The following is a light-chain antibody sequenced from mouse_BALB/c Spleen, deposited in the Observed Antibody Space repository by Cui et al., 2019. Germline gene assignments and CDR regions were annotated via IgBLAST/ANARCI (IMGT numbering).Light chain of an antibody. Sequence: ENVLTQSPAIMAASLGQKVTMTCSASSRVSSSYLHWYQQKSGASPKPLIHRTSNLASGVPARFSGSGSGTSYSLTISSVEAEDDATYYCQQWSGYPFTFGAGTKLELK. CDR1: SRVSSSY. CDR2: RTS. CDR3: QQWSGYPFT. V-gene: IGKV4-58*01. J-gene: IGKJ5*01.